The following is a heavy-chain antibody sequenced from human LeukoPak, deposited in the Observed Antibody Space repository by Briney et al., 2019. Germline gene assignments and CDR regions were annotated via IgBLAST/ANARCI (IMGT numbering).Heavy chain of an antibody. Sequence: QSGGSLRLSCAASGFTSTNYAMNWVRQAPGKGLELVSIVIGGSGSTDYADSVKGRFTISRDNSKNMVFLQMNSLRPEDTAIYYCVKGAYDYIEMGYFDSWGQGTLVTVSS. CDR2: VIGGSGST. CDR1: GFTSTNYA. J-gene: IGHJ4*02. V-gene: IGHV3-23*01. CDR3: VKGAYDYIEMGYFDS. D-gene: IGHD5-12*01.